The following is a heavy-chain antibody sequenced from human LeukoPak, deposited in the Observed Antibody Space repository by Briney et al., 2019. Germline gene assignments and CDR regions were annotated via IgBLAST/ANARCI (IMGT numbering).Heavy chain of an antibody. CDR3: AKDPPDDYGDYGDAFDI. D-gene: IGHD4-17*01. CDR1: GFTFSSYA. V-gene: IGHV3-23*01. Sequence: GGSLRLSCAASGFTFSSYAMSWVRQAPGKGLEWASAISGSGGSTYYADSVKGRFTISRDNSKNTLYLQMNSLRAEDTAVYYCAKDPPDDYGDYGDAFDIWGQGTMVTVSS. CDR2: ISGSGGST. J-gene: IGHJ3*02.